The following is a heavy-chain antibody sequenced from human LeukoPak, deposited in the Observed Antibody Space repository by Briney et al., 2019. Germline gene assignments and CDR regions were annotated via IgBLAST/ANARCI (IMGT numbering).Heavy chain of an antibody. Sequence: SETLSLTCTVSGGSITNYYWSWIRQPAGKGLEWIGRIYTSGSASYNPSLKSRVTMSVDTSKNQFSLKLSSVTAADTAVYYCARGCSSTSCWLRMDVWGQGTTVTVSS. V-gene: IGHV4-4*07. CDR3: ARGCSSTSCWLRMDV. CDR1: GGSITNYY. D-gene: IGHD2-2*01. CDR2: IYTSGSA. J-gene: IGHJ6*02.